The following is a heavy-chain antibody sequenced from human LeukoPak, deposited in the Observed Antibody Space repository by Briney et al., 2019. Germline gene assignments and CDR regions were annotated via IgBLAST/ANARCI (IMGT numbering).Heavy chain of an antibody. D-gene: IGHD2-15*01. Sequence: GGSLRLSCAASGFTFDDYGMTWVRQAPGKGLEWVANIKQDGSEKYYVDSVKGRFTISRDNAKNSLYLQMNSLRAEDTAVYYCARDKDPRGQGTLVTVSS. V-gene: IGHV3-7*01. CDR2: IKQDGSEK. CDR3: ARDKDP. CDR1: GFTFDDYG. J-gene: IGHJ4*02.